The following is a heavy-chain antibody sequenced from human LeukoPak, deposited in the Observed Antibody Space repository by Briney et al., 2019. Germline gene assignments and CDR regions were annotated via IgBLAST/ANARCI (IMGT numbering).Heavy chain of an antibody. Sequence: GGSLRLSCAASGFTLSDYYMSWIRQAPGKGLEWVSYISSSGSTIYQADSVKGRFTISRDNAKNSLYLQMNSLRAEDTAVYYCARDRYGSGSYYNWYFDLWGRGTLVTVSS. CDR2: ISSSGSTI. J-gene: IGHJ2*01. V-gene: IGHV3-11*01. CDR3: ARDRYGSGSYYNWYFDL. CDR1: GFTLSDYY. D-gene: IGHD3-10*01.